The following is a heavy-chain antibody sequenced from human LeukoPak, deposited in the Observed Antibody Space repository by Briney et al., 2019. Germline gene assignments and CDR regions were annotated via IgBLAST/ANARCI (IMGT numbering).Heavy chain of an antibody. CDR2: IKQDGSEK. Sequence: GGSLRLSCAASGFTFSSYWMSWVRQAPGKGLEWVANIKQDGSEKYYVDSVKGRFTISRDNAKNSLYLQMNSLRAEDTAVYYCARGSDSSGFYYYYGMDVWGQGTTVTVSS. D-gene: IGHD6-19*01. CDR3: ARGSDSSGFYYYYGMDV. CDR1: GFTFSSYW. J-gene: IGHJ6*02. V-gene: IGHV3-7*03.